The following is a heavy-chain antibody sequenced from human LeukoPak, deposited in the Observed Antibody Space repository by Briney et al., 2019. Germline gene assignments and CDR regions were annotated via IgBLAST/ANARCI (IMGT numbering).Heavy chain of an antibody. D-gene: IGHD6-25*01. Sequence: SETLSLTCAVYGGSFGGYYWSWIRQPPGKGLEWIGEINHSGSTNYNPSLKSRVTISVDTSKNQFSLKLSSVTAADTAVYYCARGLSRSSGHNWFDPWGQGTLVTVSS. CDR3: ARGLSRSSGHNWFDP. J-gene: IGHJ5*02. V-gene: IGHV4-34*01. CDR2: INHSGST. CDR1: GGSFGGYY.